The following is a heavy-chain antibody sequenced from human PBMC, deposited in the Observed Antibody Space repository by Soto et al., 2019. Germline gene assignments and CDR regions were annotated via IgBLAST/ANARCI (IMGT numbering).Heavy chain of an antibody. D-gene: IGHD4-17*01. J-gene: IGHJ4*02. V-gene: IGHV4-30-2*01. CDR2: IYHSGST. CDR1: GGSISSGGYS. CDR3: ARASTTVTTLDY. Sequence: SETLSLTCAVSGGSISSGGYSWSWIRQPPGKGLEWIGYIYHSGSTYYNPSLKSRVTISVDRSKNQFSLKLSSVTAADTAVYYCARASTTVTTLDYWGQGTLVTXSS.